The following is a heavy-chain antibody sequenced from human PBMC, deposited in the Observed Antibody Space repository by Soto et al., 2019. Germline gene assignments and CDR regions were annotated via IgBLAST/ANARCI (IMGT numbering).Heavy chain of an antibody. D-gene: IGHD3-10*01. CDR1: GFTFSSYD. V-gene: IGHV3-13*01. J-gene: IGHJ5*02. CDR3: ARGGRDPGRNRYNWFDP. CDR2: IGTAGDT. Sequence: EVQLVESGGGLVQPGGSLRLSCAASGFTFSSYDMHWVRQATGKGLEWVSAIGTAGDTYYPGSVKGRFTISRENVKNSLYLHMNSLRAEDTAVYYCARGGRDPGRNRYNWFDPWGQGTLVTVSS.